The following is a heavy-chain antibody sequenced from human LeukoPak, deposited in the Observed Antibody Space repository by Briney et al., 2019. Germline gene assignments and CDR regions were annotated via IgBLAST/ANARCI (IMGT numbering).Heavy chain of an antibody. Sequence: PSETLSLTCTVSGGSISSSGYYWGWIRQPPGKGLEWIGSIYYSGSTYYNPSLKSRVTISVDTSKNQFSLKLSSVTAADTAVYYCARGSIAEWSAFDIWGQGTMVTVSS. CDR2: IYYSGST. V-gene: IGHV4-39*07. CDR1: GGSISSSGYY. D-gene: IGHD6-6*01. J-gene: IGHJ3*02. CDR3: ARGSIAEWSAFDI.